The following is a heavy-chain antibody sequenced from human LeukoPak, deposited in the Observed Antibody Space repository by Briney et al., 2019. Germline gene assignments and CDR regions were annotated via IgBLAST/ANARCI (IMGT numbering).Heavy chain of an antibody. CDR1: GFTFSSFY. D-gene: IGHD6-13*01. V-gene: IGHV3-21*01. Sequence: PGGSLRLSCAASGFTFSSFYMNWVRQSPGKGLEWVSSITSSSSYAYYADSVKGRFTISRDNAKNSLYLQMKSLRAEDTAVYFCARGPGAGYGTSWFAYWGQGTLVTVSS. CDR3: ARGPGAGYGTSWFAY. CDR2: ITSSSSYA. J-gene: IGHJ4*02.